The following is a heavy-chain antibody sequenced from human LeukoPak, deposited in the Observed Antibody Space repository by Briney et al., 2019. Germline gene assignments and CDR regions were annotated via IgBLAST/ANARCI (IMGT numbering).Heavy chain of an antibody. CDR1: GFTFSHYW. D-gene: IGHD4-23*01. V-gene: IGHV3-7*01. CDR3: VRDYDGDLDY. Sequence: PGGSLRLSCAASGFTFSHYWMAWVRQAPGKGPEWVANVKQDESSKFYADSVKGRFTISRDNAKNSLYLQMNGLRVEDTALYYCVRDYDGDLDYWDQGTLVTVSS. J-gene: IGHJ4*02. CDR2: VKQDESSK.